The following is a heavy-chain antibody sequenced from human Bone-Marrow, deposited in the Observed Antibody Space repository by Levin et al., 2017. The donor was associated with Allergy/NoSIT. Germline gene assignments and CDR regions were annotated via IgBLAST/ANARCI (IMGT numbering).Heavy chain of an antibody. CDR1: EFALSDFW. CDR2: IKPDGSEK. D-gene: IGHD5-12*01. J-gene: IGHJ4*02. Sequence: PGGSLRLSCAASEFALSDFWMSWVRQAPGKGLEWVAHIKPDGSEKFYVDSVKGRFTVSRDNAKNSLYLQMNSLRAEDTAVYHCARDRRGNSGYYYFDYWGQGTLVTVSS. CDR3: ARDRRGNSGYYYFDY. V-gene: IGHV3-7*01.